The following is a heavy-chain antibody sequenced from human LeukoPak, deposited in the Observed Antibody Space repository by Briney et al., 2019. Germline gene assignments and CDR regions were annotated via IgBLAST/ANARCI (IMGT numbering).Heavy chain of an antibody. CDR3: ARDGPYYDTPDAFDI. CDR2: ISAYNGNT. J-gene: IGHJ3*02. Sequence: ASVNVSCKASGYTFTSYGISWVRQAPGQGLEWMGWISAYNGNTNYAQKLQGRVTMTTDTSTSTAYIELRSLRSEDTAVYYCARDGPYYDTPDAFDIWGQGTMVTVSS. D-gene: IGHD3-22*01. CDR1: GYTFTSYG. V-gene: IGHV1-18*01.